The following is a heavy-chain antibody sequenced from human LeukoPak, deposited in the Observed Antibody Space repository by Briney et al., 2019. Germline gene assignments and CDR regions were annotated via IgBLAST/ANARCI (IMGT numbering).Heavy chain of an antibody. CDR3: ARDLWFGESRGGY. CDR2: IYHSGNT. J-gene: IGHJ4*02. V-gene: IGHV4-38-2*02. CDR1: GFSTSSGYY. D-gene: IGHD3-10*01. Sequence: PSETLSVTCGVSGFSTSSGYYWGWIRQLPGRGLEWIGSIYHSGNTFYNPSLKSRVTISVDTSKNQFSLKLKFVTAADTAMYYCARDLWFGESRGGYWGQGTLVTVSS.